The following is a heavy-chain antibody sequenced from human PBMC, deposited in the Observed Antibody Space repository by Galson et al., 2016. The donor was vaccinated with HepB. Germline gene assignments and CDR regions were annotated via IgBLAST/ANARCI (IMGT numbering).Heavy chain of an antibody. CDR2: IKKDGSEI. Sequence: SLRLSCAASGFSLGNYWMNWARQAPGKGLEWLANIKKDGSEINYVDSVKGRFTISRDNSKNTMYLQMNSLRAEDTAVYYCAKGDTYYDFWSGYYIDYWGQGTLVTVSS. CDR3: AKGDTYYDFWSGYYIDY. J-gene: IGHJ4*02. V-gene: IGHV3-7*02. D-gene: IGHD3-3*01. CDR1: GFSLGNYW.